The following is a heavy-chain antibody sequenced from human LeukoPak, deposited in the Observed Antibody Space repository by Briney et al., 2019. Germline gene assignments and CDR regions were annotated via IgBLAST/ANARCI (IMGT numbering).Heavy chain of an antibody. CDR3: ARASQGSGWYGYYYYYMDV. CDR1: GYTFTGYY. CDR2: MNPNSGNT. Sequence: VASVKVSCKASGYTFTGYYMHWVRQAPGQGLEWMGWMNPNSGNTGYAQKFQGRVTITRNTSISTAYMELSSLRSEDTAVYYCARASQGSGWYGYYYYYMDVWGKGTTVTVSS. D-gene: IGHD6-19*01. J-gene: IGHJ6*03. V-gene: IGHV1-8*03.